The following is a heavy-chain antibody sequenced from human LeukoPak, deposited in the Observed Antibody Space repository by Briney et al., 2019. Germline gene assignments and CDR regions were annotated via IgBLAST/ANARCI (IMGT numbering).Heavy chain of an antibody. CDR1: GFIFRNYW. V-gene: IGHV3-7*04. D-gene: IGHD3-10*01. CDR3: ARDDNYGSDY. CDR2: IKQDGSEK. J-gene: IGHJ4*02. Sequence: GSLRLSCAASGFIFRNYWMTWVRQAPGKGLEWVANIKQDGSEKYYVDSVKGRFTISRDNAKNSLYLQMNTLRADDTAVYYCARDDNYGSDYWGQGTLVTVSS.